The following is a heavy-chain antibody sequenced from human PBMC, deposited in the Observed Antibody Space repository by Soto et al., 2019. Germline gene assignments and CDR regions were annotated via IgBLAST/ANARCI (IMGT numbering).Heavy chain of an antibody. CDR3: ARQSYDGGWWY. CDR1: GFTFSSYS. V-gene: IGHV3-48*01. CDR2: ISSSSSTI. Sequence: GGSLRLSCAASGFTFSSYSMNWVRQAPGKGLEWVSYISSSSSTIYYADSVKGRFTISRDNAKNSLYLQMNSLRAEDTAVYYCARQSYDGGWWYWGQGTLVTVSS. D-gene: IGHD6-19*01. J-gene: IGHJ4*02.